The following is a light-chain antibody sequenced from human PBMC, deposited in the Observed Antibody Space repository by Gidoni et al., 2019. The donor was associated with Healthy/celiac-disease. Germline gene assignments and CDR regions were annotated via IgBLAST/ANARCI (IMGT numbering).Light chain of an antibody. Sequence: DIQLTQSPSFLSASVGDRVTITCRANQGISSYLAWYQQKPGKAPKLLIYAASTLQSGVPSRFSGSGSGTEFTLTISSLQPEDFATYYCQQLNSYPPVTFGPXTKVDIK. CDR2: AAS. J-gene: IGKJ3*01. CDR3: QQLNSYPPVT. CDR1: QGISSY. V-gene: IGKV1-9*01.